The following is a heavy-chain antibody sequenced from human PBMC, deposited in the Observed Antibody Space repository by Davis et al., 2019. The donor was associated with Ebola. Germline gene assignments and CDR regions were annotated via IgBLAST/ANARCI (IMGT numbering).Heavy chain of an antibody. D-gene: IGHD3-16*01. V-gene: IGHV3-9*01. CDR2: ISWNSGSI. CDR1: GFTFDDYA. CDR3: AKGRGGY. J-gene: IGHJ4*02. Sequence: SLKISCAASGFTFDDYAMHWVRQAPGKGLEWVSGISWNSGSIGYADSVKGRFTISRDNAKNSLYLQMNSLRAEDTALYYCAKGRGGYWGQGTLVTVSS.